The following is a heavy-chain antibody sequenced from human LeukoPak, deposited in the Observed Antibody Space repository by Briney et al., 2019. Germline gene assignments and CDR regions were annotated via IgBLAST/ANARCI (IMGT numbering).Heavy chain of an antibody. D-gene: IGHD3-10*01. CDR1: GFSFSDYY. Sequence: PGGSLRLSCAASGFSFSDYYMSWVRQAPGKGPEWVSYISNTGSYTNHADSVKGRFTISRDNAKRSLYLQINSLRAEDTAVYYCARDGLGSLDLWGQGTLVTVSS. CDR3: ARDGLGSLDL. J-gene: IGHJ5*02. V-gene: IGHV3-11*06. CDR2: ISNTGSYT.